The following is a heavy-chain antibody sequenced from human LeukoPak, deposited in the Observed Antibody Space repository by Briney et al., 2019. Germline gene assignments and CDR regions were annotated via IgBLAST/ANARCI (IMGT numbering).Heavy chain of an antibody. D-gene: IGHD1-26*01. CDR2: IIPIFGTA. V-gene: IGHV1-69*05. Sequence: ASVKVSCKASGGTFSSYATSWVRQAPGQGLEWMGGIIPIFGTANYAQKFQGRLSLTRDMSTSTDYMELSSLRSEDTAVYYCARDNSVGDTAWWFDPWGQGTLVAVSS. J-gene: IGHJ5*02. CDR3: ARDNSVGDTAWWFDP. CDR1: GGTFSSYA.